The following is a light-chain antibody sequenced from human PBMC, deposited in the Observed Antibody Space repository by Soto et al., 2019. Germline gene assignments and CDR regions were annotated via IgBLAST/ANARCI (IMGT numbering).Light chain of an antibody. V-gene: IGKV3-15*01. CDR2: GAS. CDR1: QSVSSN. J-gene: IGKJ3*01. Sequence: EIVMTQSPATLSVSPGERATLSCRASQSVSSNLAWYQQKPGQAPRLLIYGASTRATCIPARFSGSGSGTEFTLTVSSLQSEDCAVYYCQQYNNWPFTFGPGTKVDIK. CDR3: QQYNNWPFT.